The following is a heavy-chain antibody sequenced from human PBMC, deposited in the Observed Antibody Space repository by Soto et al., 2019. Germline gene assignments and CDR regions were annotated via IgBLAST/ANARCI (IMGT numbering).Heavy chain of an antibody. Sequence: PXGSLGLSCAASGFTFSSYAMHWVRQAPGKGLEWVAVISYDGSNKYYADSVKGRFTISRDNSKNTLYLQMNSLRAEDTAVYYCAKRLIAAAGGFDYWGQGTLVTVSS. CDR1: GFTFSSYA. CDR3: AKRLIAAAGGFDY. D-gene: IGHD6-13*01. CDR2: ISYDGSNK. V-gene: IGHV3-30-3*02. J-gene: IGHJ4*02.